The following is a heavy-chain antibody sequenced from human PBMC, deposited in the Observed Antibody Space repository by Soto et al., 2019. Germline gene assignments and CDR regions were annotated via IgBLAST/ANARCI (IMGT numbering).Heavy chain of an antibody. CDR2: ISGSGGST. J-gene: IGHJ6*02. CDR1: GFTFSSYA. CDR3: AKLGYYDSSGYYFGADYYYYYGMDV. D-gene: IGHD3-22*01. Sequence: GGSLRLSCAASGFTFSSYAMSWVRQAPGKGLEWVSAISGSGGSTYYADSVKGRFTISRDNSKNTLYLQMNSLRAEDTAVYYCAKLGYYDSSGYYFGADYYYYYGMDVWGQGTTVTVSS. V-gene: IGHV3-23*01.